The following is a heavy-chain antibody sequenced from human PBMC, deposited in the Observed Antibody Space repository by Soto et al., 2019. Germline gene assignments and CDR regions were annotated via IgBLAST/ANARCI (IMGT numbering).Heavy chain of an antibody. CDR3: ARFPFSTSSWSNPRYFDS. V-gene: IGHV4-34*01. Sequence: QVQLQQWGAGLLKPSETLSLTCAVSGGSFSGYYWSWIRQTPGKGLEWIGEINHSGFTDYNTSLTSRVTISVDTSKNHFSLKLTSVTAADTAVYYCARFPFSTSSWSNPRYFDSWGQGTLVTVSS. D-gene: IGHD6-13*01. CDR2: INHSGFT. CDR1: GGSFSGYY. J-gene: IGHJ4*02.